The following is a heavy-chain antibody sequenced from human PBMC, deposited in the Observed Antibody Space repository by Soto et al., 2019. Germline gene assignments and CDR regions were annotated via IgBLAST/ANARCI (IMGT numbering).Heavy chain of an antibody. D-gene: IGHD1-7*01. Sequence: GGSLRLSCAASGFTFSSYAMSWVRQAPGKGLEWVSAISGSGGNTHYADSVKGRFTISRDNSKNTLYLQMNSLRAEDTAVYYCAKTLMYNWNYVDWFDPWGQGTLVTVSS. CDR1: GFTFSSYA. J-gene: IGHJ5*02. CDR2: ISGSGGNT. CDR3: AKTLMYNWNYVDWFDP. V-gene: IGHV3-23*01.